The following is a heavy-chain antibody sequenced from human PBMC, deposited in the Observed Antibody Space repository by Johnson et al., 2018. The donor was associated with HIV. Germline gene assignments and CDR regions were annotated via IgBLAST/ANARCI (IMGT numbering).Heavy chain of an antibody. J-gene: IGHJ3*02. CDR1: GFTFSTYA. CDR3: ARAGQRYTLTTRPGSFDI. V-gene: IGHV3-30-3*01. Sequence: QVQLVESGGGVVQPGRSLRLSCAPSGFTFSTYAIHWVRQAPGKGLEWVAIISYDGSTKYYADSVKGRFTISRDNSKNSLYLQMNSLRAEDTAVYYCARAGQRYTLTTRPGSFDIWGQGTMVTVSS. D-gene: IGHD1-1*01. CDR2: ISYDGSTK.